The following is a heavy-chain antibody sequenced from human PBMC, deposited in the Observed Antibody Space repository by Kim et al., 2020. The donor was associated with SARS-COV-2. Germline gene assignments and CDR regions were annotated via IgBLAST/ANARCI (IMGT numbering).Heavy chain of an antibody. CDR1: GFTFSDYY. V-gene: IGHV3-11*01. J-gene: IGHJ6*04. CDR3: ASENYYGSGSSLGLYYYYGMYV. D-gene: IGHD3-10*01. CDR2: ISSSGSTI. Sequence: GGSLRLSCAASGFTFSDYYMSWIRQAPGKGLEWVSYISSSGSTIYYADSVKGRFTISRDNAKNSLYLQMNSLRAEDTAVYYCASENYYGSGSSLGLYYYYGMYVWGEGSTVTVSS.